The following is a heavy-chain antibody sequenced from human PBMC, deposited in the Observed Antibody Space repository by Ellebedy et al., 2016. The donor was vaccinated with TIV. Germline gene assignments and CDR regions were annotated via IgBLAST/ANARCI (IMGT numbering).Heavy chain of an antibody. J-gene: IGHJ6*02. CDR1: GYSFTSYW. Sequence: GESLKISCKGSGYSFTSYWIGWVRQMPGKGLEWMGIIYPGDSDTRYSPSFQGQVTISADKSISTAYLQWSSLKASDTAMYYCARSGVDQLVYYGMDVWGQGTTVTVSS. CDR3: ARSGVDQLVYYGMDV. CDR2: IYPGDSDT. V-gene: IGHV5-51*01. D-gene: IGHD1-1*01.